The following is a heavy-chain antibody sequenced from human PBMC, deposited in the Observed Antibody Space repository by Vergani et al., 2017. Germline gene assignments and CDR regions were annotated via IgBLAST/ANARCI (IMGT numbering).Heavy chain of an antibody. Sequence: QVQLVQSGAEVKKPGASVRVSCKASGYTFTAYFIHWVRQAPGQGLEWMGWISAYNGNTNYAQKLQGRVTMTTDTSTSTAYMELRSLRSDDTAVYYCARDGSSGWYLYGMDVWGQGTTVTVSS. D-gene: IGHD6-19*01. J-gene: IGHJ6*02. CDR3: ARDGSSGWYLYGMDV. V-gene: IGHV1-18*04. CDR2: ISAYNGNT. CDR1: GYTFTAYF.